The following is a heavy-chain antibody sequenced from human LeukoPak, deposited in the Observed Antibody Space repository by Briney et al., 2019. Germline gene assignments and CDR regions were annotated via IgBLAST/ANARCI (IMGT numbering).Heavy chain of an antibody. CDR2: IRGDGNEK. V-gene: IGHV3-7*01. CDR1: GFIFSNYW. CDR3: VRNGDYYRLDY. D-gene: IGHD3-22*01. J-gene: IGHJ4*02. Sequence: GGSLRLSCTASGFIFSNYWMTWVRQAPGQGLEWVANIRGDGNEKQFEDSVKGRFTISRDNAKNSVFLQMNNLRAEDTAVFYCVRNGDYYRLDYWGQGTLVTVSS.